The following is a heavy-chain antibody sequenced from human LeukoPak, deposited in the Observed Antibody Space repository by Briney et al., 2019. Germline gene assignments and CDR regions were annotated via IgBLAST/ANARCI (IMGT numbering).Heavy chain of an antibody. CDR1: GYTFTSYA. J-gene: IGHJ4*02. D-gene: IGHD6-13*01. CDR3: ARPPLYLSGNGYSSSWYLGY. Sequence: ASVKVSCKASGYTFTSYAMHWVRQAPGQRLEWMGWINAGNGNTKYSQKFQGRVTITRDTSASTAYMELSSLRSEDTAVYYCARPPLYLSGNGYSSSWYLGYWGQGTLVTVSS. V-gene: IGHV1-3*01. CDR2: INAGNGNT.